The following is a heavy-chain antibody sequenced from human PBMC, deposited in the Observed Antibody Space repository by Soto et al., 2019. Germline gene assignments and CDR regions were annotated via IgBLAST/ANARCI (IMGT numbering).Heavy chain of an antibody. V-gene: IGHV4-31*03. J-gene: IGHJ4*02. CDR3: ASETYSGYEN. CDR1: GGSISSGGYY. CDR2: IYYSGST. D-gene: IGHD5-12*01. Sequence: SETLSLTCTVSGGSISSGGYYWSWIRQHPGKGLEWIGYIYYSGSTYYNPSLKSRVTISVDTSKNQFSLKLSSVTAADTAVYYCASETYSGYENWGQGTLVTVSS.